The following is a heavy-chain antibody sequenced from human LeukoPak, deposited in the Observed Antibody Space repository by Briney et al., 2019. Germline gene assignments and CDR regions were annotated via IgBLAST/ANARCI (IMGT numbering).Heavy chain of an antibody. V-gene: IGHV1-46*01. Sequence: ASVKVSCKASGYTFTSYYMHWVRQAPGQGLELMGIINPSGGSTSYAQKFQGRVTMTRDTSTSTVYMELSSLRSEDTAVYCCARLSAAAEDDYWGQGTLVTVSS. J-gene: IGHJ4*02. CDR1: GYTFTSYY. CDR3: ARLSAAAEDDY. CDR2: INPSGGST. D-gene: IGHD6-13*01.